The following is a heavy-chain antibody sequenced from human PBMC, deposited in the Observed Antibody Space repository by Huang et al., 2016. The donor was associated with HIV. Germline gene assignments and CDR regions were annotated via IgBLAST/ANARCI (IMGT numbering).Heavy chain of an antibody. J-gene: IGHJ3*02. D-gene: IGHD1-7*01. Sequence: EVQLVESGGGLVKPGGSLRLSCAASGFTFSDYSMSWVRPAPGKGLQWVSHISGSSSYIYYVDSVKGRFAISRDNAKNLLFLQMNSLRAEDTAVYYCARRYNWNYVAHGFDIWGQGTMVTVSS. CDR1: GFTFSDYS. CDR3: ARRYNWNYVAHGFDI. V-gene: IGHV3-21*01. CDR2: ISGSSSYI.